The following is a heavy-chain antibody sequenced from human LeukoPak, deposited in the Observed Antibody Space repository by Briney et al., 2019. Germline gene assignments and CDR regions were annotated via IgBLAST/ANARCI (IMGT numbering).Heavy chain of an antibody. J-gene: IGHJ4*02. Sequence: TGGSLRLSCAASGFIFSSYWMAWVRQAPGKGLEWVANIKEDGSEKNYVDSVKGRFTISRDNAKNSLYLQMNSLRAEDTAVYYCARDRSQVLWFGELLGDYWGQGTLVTVSS. V-gene: IGHV3-7*01. D-gene: IGHD3-10*01. CDR1: GFIFSSYW. CDR2: IKEDGSEK. CDR3: ARDRSQVLWFGELLGDY.